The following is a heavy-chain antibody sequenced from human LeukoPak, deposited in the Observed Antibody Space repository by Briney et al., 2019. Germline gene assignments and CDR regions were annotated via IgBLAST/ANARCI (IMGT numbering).Heavy chain of an antibody. CDR2: IYYSGST. V-gene: IGHV4-39*07. CDR3: ASSSWSFDAFDI. Sequence: SETLSLTCTVSGGSISSSSYYWGWIRQPPGKGLEWIGSIYYSGSTYYNPSLKSRVTMSVDTSKNQFSLKLSSVTAADTAVYYCASSSWSFDAFDIWGQGTMVTVSS. D-gene: IGHD6-13*01. CDR1: GGSISSSSYY. J-gene: IGHJ3*02.